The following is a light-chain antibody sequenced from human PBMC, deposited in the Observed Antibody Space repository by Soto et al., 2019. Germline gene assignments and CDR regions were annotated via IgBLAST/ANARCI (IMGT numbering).Light chain of an antibody. V-gene: IGLV2-14*01. CDR3: SSYTSNSTLV. Sequence: QSALTQPASVSGPPGQSITISCTGTSSDVGGYNYVSWYQQYPGKAPKLMIYEVSNRPSGVSNRFSGSKSGNTASLTISGLQAEDEADYFCSSYTSNSTLVFGGGTKVTVL. J-gene: IGLJ3*02. CDR2: EVS. CDR1: SSDVGGYNY.